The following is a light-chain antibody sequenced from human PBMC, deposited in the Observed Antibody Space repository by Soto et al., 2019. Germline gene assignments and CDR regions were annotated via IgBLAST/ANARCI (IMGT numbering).Light chain of an antibody. CDR1: SSDVGGFNY. V-gene: IGLV2-14*03. CDR2: DVT. J-gene: IGLJ1*01. CDR3: NSYTSSSTYV. Sequence: SVLTQPASVSGSPGQSITISCTGTSSDVGGFNYVSWYQQHPGKAPKLMIYDVTNRPSGVSYRFSGSKSGNTASLTISGLQAVDEADYYCNSYTSSSTYVFGTGTKVTVL.